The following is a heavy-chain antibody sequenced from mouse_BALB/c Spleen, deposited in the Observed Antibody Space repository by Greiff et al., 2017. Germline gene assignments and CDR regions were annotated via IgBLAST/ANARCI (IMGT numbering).Heavy chain of an antibody. Sequence: VQLKQSGPGLVKPSQSLSLTCTVTGYSITSDYAWNWIRQFPGNKLEWMGYISYSGSTSYNPSLKSRISITRDTSKNQFFLQLNSVTTEDTATYYCARKGYYGSDYWGQGTTLTVSS. V-gene: IGHV3-2*02. CDR3: ARKGYYGSDY. CDR2: ISYSGST. D-gene: IGHD1-1*01. CDR1: GYSITSDYA. J-gene: IGHJ2*01.